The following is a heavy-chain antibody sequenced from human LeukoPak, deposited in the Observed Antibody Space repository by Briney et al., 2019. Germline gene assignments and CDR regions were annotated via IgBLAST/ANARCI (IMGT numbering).Heavy chain of an antibody. Sequence: PGGSLRLSCAASGFTFRSYGMSWVRQAPGKGLEWVSGISGSGDNTFYADSVKGRFTISRDNAKNSLYLQMNSLRAEDTAVYYCAELGITMIGGVWSKGTTVTISS. V-gene: IGHV3-23*01. J-gene: IGHJ6*04. CDR3: AELGITMIGGV. CDR2: ISGSGDNT. CDR1: GFTFRSYG. D-gene: IGHD3-10*02.